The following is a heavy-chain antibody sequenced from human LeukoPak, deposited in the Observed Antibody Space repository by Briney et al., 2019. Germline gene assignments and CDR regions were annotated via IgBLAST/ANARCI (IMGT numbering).Heavy chain of an antibody. Sequence: GGSLSLPCAAWRHILNSLEMQWARQAPGKGLEWVSYISSSGSTIYYADSVKGRFTISRDNAKNSLYRQMNSLRAEDTAVYHSARGRYSDYDTAPRYYYYGMDVWGQGTTVTVSS. V-gene: IGHV3-48*03. CDR1: RHILNSLE. CDR3: ARGRYSDYDTAPRYYYYGMDV. D-gene: IGHD5-12*01. CDR2: ISSSGSTI. J-gene: IGHJ6*02.